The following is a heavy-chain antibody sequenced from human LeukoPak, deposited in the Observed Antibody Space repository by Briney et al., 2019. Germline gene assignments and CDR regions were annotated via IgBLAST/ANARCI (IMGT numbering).Heavy chain of an antibody. CDR1: GFGFTSYW. J-gene: IGHJ5*02. CDR2: IYPGDSDT. Sequence: PGAALQISFKGSGFGFTSYWIGWVRPTPGKGVEWMGIIYPGDSDTRYSPSFICQVTITADKSMSTAYVQWSGLKASYSARDYCARGDAWGQGTLVTVSS. V-gene: IGHV5-51*01. CDR3: ARGDA.